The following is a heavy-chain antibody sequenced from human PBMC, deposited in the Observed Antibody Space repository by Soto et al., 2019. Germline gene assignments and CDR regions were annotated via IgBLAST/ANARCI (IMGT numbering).Heavy chain of an antibody. V-gene: IGHV1-69*13. CDR1: GGTFSSYA. CDR3: ARVGGRYVSPYNWFDP. J-gene: IGHJ5*02. CDR2: IIPIFGTA. Sequence: SVKVSCKASGGTFSSYAISWVRQAPGQGLEWVGGIIPIFGTANYAQKFQGRVTITADESTSTAYMELSSLRSEDTAVYYCARVGGRYVSPYNWFDPWGQGTLVTVSS. D-gene: IGHD3-16*01.